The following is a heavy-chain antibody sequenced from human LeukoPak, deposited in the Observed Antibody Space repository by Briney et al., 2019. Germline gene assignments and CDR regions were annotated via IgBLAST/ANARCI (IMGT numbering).Heavy chain of an antibody. D-gene: IGHD3-22*01. Sequence: ASVKVSCKASGYTFTGYYMHWVRQAPGQGLEWMGWINPNSGGTNYAQKLQGRVTMTTDTSTSTAYMELRSLRSDDTAVYYCARDGRYYYDSSGYHFEPFDYWGQGTLVTVSS. CDR1: GYTFTGYY. CDR2: INPNSGGT. CDR3: ARDGRYYYDSSGYHFEPFDY. V-gene: IGHV1-2*02. J-gene: IGHJ4*02.